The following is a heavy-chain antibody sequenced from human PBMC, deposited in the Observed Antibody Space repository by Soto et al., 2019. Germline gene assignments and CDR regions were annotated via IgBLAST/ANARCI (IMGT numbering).Heavy chain of an antibody. CDR3: ARGTGVWWTPAYYFDY. Sequence: TLSLTCTVSGGSISSGGYYWSWIRQHPGKGLEWIGYIYYSGSTYYNPSLKSRVTISVDTSKNQFSLKLSSVTAADTAVYYCARGTGVWWTPAYYFDYWGHGSLVTVSS. CDR2: IYYSGST. V-gene: IGHV4-31*03. J-gene: IGHJ4*01. D-gene: IGHD2-21*01. CDR1: GGSISSGGYY.